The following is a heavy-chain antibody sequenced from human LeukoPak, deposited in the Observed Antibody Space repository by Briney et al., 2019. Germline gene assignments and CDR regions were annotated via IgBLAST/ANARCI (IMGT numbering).Heavy chain of an antibody. CDR3: ARVNLCGGSCYLTYYYYYYMDV. CDR2: VYYSGST. J-gene: IGHJ6*03. Sequence: SETLSLTCTVSGGSISSSSYYWGWIRQPPGKGLEWIGSVYYSGSTYYNPSLKSRVTISVETSKNQFSLKLSSVTAADTAVYYCARVNLCGGSCYLTYYYYYYMDVWGKGTTVTVSS. CDR1: GGSISSSSYY. D-gene: IGHD2-15*01. V-gene: IGHV4-39*07.